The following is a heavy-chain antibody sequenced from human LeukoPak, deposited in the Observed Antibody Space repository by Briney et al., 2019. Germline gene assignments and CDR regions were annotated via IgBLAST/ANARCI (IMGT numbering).Heavy chain of an antibody. CDR1: GGSISSGGYY. Sequence: SQTLSLTCTVSGGSISSGGYYWRWIRQHPGEGLEWIGYIYYSGSTYYNPSLKSRVTISVDTSKNQFSLKLSSVTAADTAVYYCARGDDYGGNHDAFDIWGQGTMVTVSS. V-gene: IGHV4-31*03. CDR2: IYYSGST. J-gene: IGHJ3*02. D-gene: IGHD4-23*01. CDR3: ARGDDYGGNHDAFDI.